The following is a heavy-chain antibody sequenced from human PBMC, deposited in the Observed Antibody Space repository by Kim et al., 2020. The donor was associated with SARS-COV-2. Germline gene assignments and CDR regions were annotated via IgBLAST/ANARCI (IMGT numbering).Heavy chain of an antibody. J-gene: IGHJ4*02. D-gene: IGHD6-6*01. Sequence: GGSLRLSCAASGFTFSSYAMSWVRQAPGKGLEWVSAISGSGGSTYYADSVKGRFTISRDNSKNTLYLQMNSLRAEDTAVYYCAKGVVAARHVRGYFDYWGQGTLVTVSS. CDR2: ISGSGGST. V-gene: IGHV3-23*01. CDR3: AKGVVAARHVRGYFDY. CDR1: GFTFSSYA.